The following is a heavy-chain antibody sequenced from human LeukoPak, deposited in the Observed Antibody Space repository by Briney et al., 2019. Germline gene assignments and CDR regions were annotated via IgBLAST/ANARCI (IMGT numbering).Heavy chain of an antibody. CDR2: IYHSGST. J-gene: IGHJ4*02. CDR3: ARPICSSTSCSAFDY. D-gene: IGHD2-2*01. CDR1: GYSISSGYY. Sequence: SETLSLTCAVSGYSISSGYYWGWIRQPPGKGLEWIGSIYHSGSTYYNPSLKSRVTISVDPSKNQFSLKLSSVTAAGTAVYYCARPICSSTSCSAFDYWGQGTLVTVSS. V-gene: IGHV4-38-2*01.